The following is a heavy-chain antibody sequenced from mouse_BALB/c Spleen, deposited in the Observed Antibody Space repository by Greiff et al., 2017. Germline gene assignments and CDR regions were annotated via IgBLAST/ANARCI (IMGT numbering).Heavy chain of an antibody. Sequence: EVKLMESGGGLVKLGGSLKLSCAASGFTFSSYYMSWVRQTPEKRLELVAAINSNGGSTYYPDTVKGRFTISRDNAKNTLYLQMSSLKSEDTALYYCARRGKEGYFDYWGQGTTLTVSS. CDR1: GFTFSSYY. V-gene: IGHV5-6-2*01. D-gene: IGHD2-1*01. CDR3: ARRGKEGYFDY. CDR2: INSNGGST. J-gene: IGHJ2*01.